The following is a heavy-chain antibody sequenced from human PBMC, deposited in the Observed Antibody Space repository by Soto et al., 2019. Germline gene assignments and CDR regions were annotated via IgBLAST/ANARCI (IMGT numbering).Heavy chain of an antibody. D-gene: IGHD6-13*01. J-gene: IGHJ4*02. CDR3: AKDQSSWSPFDY. CDR2: ISGSGGST. V-gene: IGHV3-23*01. CDR1: GFTLWSYA. Sequence: GGGPRLSFAAPGFTLWSYALRLGRPAPGKGLEWVSAISGSGGSTYYADSVKGRFTISRDNSKNTLYLQMNSLRAEDTAVYYCAKDQSSWSPFDYWGQGTLVTVSS.